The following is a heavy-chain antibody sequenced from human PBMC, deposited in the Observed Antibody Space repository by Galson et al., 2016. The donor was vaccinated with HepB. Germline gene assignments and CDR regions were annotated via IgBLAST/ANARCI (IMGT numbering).Heavy chain of an antibody. V-gene: IGHV3-15*01. D-gene: IGHD2-15*01. CDR2: IKRKIDGETI. J-gene: IGHJ5*02. Sequence: SLRLSCAASGFAFSDAWMSWIRQTPGRGLEWVGRIKRKIDGETIDYAAPVKGRFTISRDDSKSTLYLQMNSLSTEDTAVYYCTREISWGGRSCSASWGQGTLVTVSS. CDR1: GFAFSDAW. CDR3: TREISWGGRSCSAS.